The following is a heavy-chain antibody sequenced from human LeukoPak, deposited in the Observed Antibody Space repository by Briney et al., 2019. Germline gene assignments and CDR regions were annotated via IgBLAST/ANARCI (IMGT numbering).Heavy chain of an antibody. CDR1: GFTFSSYA. CDR2: ISGSGGST. J-gene: IGHJ4*02. D-gene: IGHD5-18*01. V-gene: IGHV3-23*01. CDR3: AKLGGYSYGPLGY. Sequence: GGSLRLSCAASGFTFSSYAMSWVRQAPGKGLEWVSGISGSGGSTYYADSVKGRFTISRDNSKNTLYLQMNSLSAEDTAVYYCAKLGGYSYGPLGYWGQGTLVTVSS.